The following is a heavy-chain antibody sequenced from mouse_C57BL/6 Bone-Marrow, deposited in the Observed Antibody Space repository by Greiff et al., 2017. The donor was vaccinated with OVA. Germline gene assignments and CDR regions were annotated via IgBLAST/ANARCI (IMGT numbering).Heavy chain of an antibody. D-gene: IGHD2-14*01. V-gene: IGHV1-69*01. Sequence: QVQLQQPGAELVMPGASVKLSCKASGYTFTSYWMHWVKQRPGQGLEWIGEIDPSDSYTNYNQKFKGKSTLPVDKSSSTAYMQISSLTSEDSAVYYCAREGYPYYAMDYWGQGTSVTVSS. J-gene: IGHJ4*01. CDR1: GYTFTSYW. CDR2: IDPSDSYT. CDR3: AREGYPYYAMDY.